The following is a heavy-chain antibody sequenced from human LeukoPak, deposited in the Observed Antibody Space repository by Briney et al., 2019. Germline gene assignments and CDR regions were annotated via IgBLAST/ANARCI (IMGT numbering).Heavy chain of an antibody. CDR2: ISYDGSNK. V-gene: IGHV3-30*18. CDR3: AKDYDILTGYYFDY. D-gene: IGHD3-9*01. Sequence: PGGSLRLSCAASGFTFSSYGMHWVRQAPGKGLEWVAVISYDGSNKYYADPVKGRFTISRDNSKNTLYLQMNSLRAEDTAVYYCAKDYDILTGYYFDYWGQGTLVTVSS. CDR1: GFTFSSYG. J-gene: IGHJ4*02.